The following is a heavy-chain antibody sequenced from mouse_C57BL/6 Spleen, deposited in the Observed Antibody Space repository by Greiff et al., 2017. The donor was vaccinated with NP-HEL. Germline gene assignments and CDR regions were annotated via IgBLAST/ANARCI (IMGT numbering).Heavy chain of an antibody. CDR1: GYTFTDYY. D-gene: IGHD2-4*01. J-gene: IGHJ3*01. CDR3: ARGYDSLAY. CDR2: INPNNGGT. V-gene: IGHV1-26*01. Sequence: EVQLQQSGPELVKPGASVKISCKASGYTFTDYYMNWVKQSHGKSLEWIGDINPNNGGTSYNQKFKGKATLTVDKSSSTAYMELRSLTSEASAVFYCARGYDSLAYWGQGTLVTVSA.